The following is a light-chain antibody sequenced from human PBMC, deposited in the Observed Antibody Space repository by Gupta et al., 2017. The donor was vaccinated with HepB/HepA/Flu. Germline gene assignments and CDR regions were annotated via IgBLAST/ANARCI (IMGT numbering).Light chain of an antibody. V-gene: IGLV3-1*01. Sequence: GDQYACWYQQKPGQSPVLVIYQDNKRPSGIPERFSGSNSGTTATLTISGTQAMDEADYYCQAWDSSTQVVFGGGTKLTVL. J-gene: IGLJ2*01. CDR2: QDN. CDR3: QAWDSSTQVV. CDR1: GDQY.